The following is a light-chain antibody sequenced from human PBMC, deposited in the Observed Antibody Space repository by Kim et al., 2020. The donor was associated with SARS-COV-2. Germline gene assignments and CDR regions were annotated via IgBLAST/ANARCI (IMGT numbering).Light chain of an antibody. J-gene: IGLJ3*02. CDR2: RYN. V-gene: IGLV1-47*01. CDR1: SSNIGSNY. Sequence: QSVLTQPPSASGTPGQRVTISCSGSSSNIGSNYGYWYQQVPGTAPKLLIYRYNQRPSGVPDRFSGSKSGTSASLAISGLRSEDEADYYCAAWDDSLSGVVFGGGTQLTVL. CDR3: AAWDDSLSGVV.